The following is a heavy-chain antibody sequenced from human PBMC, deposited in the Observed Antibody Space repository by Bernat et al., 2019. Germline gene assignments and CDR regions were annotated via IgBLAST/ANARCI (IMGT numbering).Heavy chain of an antibody. V-gene: IGHV5-10-1*03. CDR2: IDPSASNT. CDR3: ATFGGDSNAEYFQH. Sequence: EVQLVQSGAEVKKPGESLRISCKGSGYSFSTYWISWVRQMPGKGLEWMGRIDPSASNTNYGPSFQGHVTISADKSISTAYLQWSSLKASDTAMYYCATFGGDSNAEYFQHWGQGTLVTVSS. CDR1: GYSFSTYW. D-gene: IGHD4-23*01. J-gene: IGHJ1*01.